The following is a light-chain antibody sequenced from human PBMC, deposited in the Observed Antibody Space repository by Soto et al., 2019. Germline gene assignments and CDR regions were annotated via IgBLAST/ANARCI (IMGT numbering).Light chain of an antibody. J-gene: IGLJ3*02. CDR3: AAWDDGLNGL. V-gene: IGLV1-44*01. CDR1: SSKIGSNA. CDR2: GNS. Sequence: QSVVIQPPSASGTPGQRGTISCSGSSSKIGSNAVLWYQQFPGTAPKLLIYGNSQRPSGVPDRFSGSKSGTSASLASSGLQSEDEADYYCAAWDDGLNGLFGGGTKVTVL.